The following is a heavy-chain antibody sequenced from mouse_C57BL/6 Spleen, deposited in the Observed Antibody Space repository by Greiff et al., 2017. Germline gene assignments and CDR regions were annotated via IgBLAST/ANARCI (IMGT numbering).Heavy chain of an antibody. CDR1: GYTFTSYW. CDR2: IPPNSGST. Sequence: QVQLQQPGAELVKPGASVKLSCKASGYTFTSYWMHWVKQRPGQGLEWIGMIPPNSGSTNYNEKFKSKATLTVDKSSSTAYMQPSSLTSEDSAVYYCAREGSSGYVPDYWGKGTTLTVSS. J-gene: IGHJ2*01. CDR3: AREGSSGYVPDY. D-gene: IGHD3-2*02. V-gene: IGHV1-64*01.